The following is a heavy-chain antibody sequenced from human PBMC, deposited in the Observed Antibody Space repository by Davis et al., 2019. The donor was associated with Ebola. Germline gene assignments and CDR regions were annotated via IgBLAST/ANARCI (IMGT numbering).Heavy chain of an antibody. Sequence: ASVKVSCKASGYTFTDYYMHWVRLAPGQGLDWMGWISPSGGGTNYAQKFQGRVTMTRDTSISTAYMELSSLTSDDTAVYYCARGYHSFSNNYMTYWGQGTLVTVSS. CDR3: ARGYHSFSNNYMTY. D-gene: IGHD4-11*01. CDR2: ISPSGGGT. J-gene: IGHJ4*02. CDR1: GYTFTDYY. V-gene: IGHV1-2*02.